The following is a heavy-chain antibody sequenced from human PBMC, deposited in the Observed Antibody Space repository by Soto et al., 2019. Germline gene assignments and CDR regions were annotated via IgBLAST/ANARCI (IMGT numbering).Heavy chain of an antibody. Sequence: SETLSLTCSVYGGSFSDYYWSWIRQPPGKGLEWMGEVNHSASTNNNPSLKSRVTISVHTSKNQFSLKLSSVTAADTAVYYCARARKGSGSDYYYHYGMDVWGKGTTVTVSS. D-gene: IGHD3-3*01. CDR2: VNHSAST. CDR1: GGSFSDYY. CDR3: ARARKGSGSDYYYHYGMDV. J-gene: IGHJ6*04. V-gene: IGHV4-34*01.